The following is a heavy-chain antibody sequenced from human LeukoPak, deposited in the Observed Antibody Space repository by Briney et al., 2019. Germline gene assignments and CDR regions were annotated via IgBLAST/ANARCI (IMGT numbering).Heavy chain of an antibody. CDR3: ARDSSGYYTAPEFDY. J-gene: IGHJ4*02. D-gene: IGHD3-22*01. CDR1: GFTFSSYA. Sequence: PGGSLRLSCAASGFTFSSYAMHWVRQAPGKGLEWVAVISYDGSNKYYAESVKGRFTISRDNSKNTLYLQMNSLRAEDTAVYYCARDSSGYYTAPEFDYWGQGTLVTVSS. CDR2: ISYDGSNK. V-gene: IGHV3-30*04.